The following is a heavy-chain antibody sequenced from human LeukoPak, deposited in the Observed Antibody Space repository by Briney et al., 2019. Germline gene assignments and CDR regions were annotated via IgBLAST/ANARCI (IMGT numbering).Heavy chain of an antibody. CDR1: GFTFRSYA. Sequence: PGGSLRLSCAASGFTFRSYAMNWVRQAPGKGLEWVSSISSSNSYIYYADSLKGRFTISRDNAKNSLYLQMNSLRAEDTAVYYCARGTRRVVTSIQPFDYWGQGTLVTVSS. CDR2: ISSSNSYI. J-gene: IGHJ4*02. CDR3: ARGTRRVVTSIQPFDY. V-gene: IGHV3-21*01. D-gene: IGHD2-21*02.